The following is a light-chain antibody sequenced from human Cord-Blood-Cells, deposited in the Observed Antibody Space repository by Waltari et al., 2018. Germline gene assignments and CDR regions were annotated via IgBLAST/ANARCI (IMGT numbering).Light chain of an antibody. CDR2: GAS. J-gene: IGKJ4*01. CDR3: QQYGSSPLT. Sequence: ELVLTQSPGPLSLSPGERATLSCRASQSVSSSYLAWYQQKPGQAPRLLIYGASSRATGIQDRFSGSGSGTDFTLTISRLEPEDFAVYYCQQYGSSPLTFGGGTKVEIK. V-gene: IGKV3-20*01. CDR1: QSVSSSY.